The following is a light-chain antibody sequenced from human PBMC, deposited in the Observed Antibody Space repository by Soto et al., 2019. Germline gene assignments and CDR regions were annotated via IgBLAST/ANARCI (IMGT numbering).Light chain of an antibody. J-gene: IGKJ1*01. V-gene: IGKV1-6*01. CDR3: LQDYNYPRT. CDR1: QGIRND. CDR2: AAS. Sequence: AIQMTQSPSSLSASVGDRVTITCRASQGIRNDLGWYQQKPGKAPKLLIYAASSLQSRVPSRFSGSRPGPDFTLTICSLQPEDFSTYYCLQDYNYPRTFGQGTKVEIK.